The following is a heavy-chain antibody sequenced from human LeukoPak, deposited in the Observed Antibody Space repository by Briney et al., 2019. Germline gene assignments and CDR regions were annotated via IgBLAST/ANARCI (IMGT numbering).Heavy chain of an antibody. D-gene: IGHD6-19*01. V-gene: IGHV3-30-3*01. Sequence: PGRSLRLSCAASGFTFSSYAMHWVRQAPGKGLEWVAVISYDGSNKYYADSVKGRFTISRDNAKNSLYLQMNSLRAEDTAVYYCARERFGRVAGYDYWGQGTLVTVSS. CDR2: ISYDGSNK. CDR1: GFTFSSYA. J-gene: IGHJ4*02. CDR3: ARERFGRVAGYDY.